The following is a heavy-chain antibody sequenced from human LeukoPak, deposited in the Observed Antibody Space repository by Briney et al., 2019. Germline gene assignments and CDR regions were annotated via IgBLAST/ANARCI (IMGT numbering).Heavy chain of an antibody. Sequence: GASVKVSCKASGYTFTGYYIHWVRQAPGQGLEWMGWINPNSGGTNYAQKFQGRVTMTRATSISTAYMELSRLRSDDTAVYYCARGGHGGNSYWYFDLWGRGTLVTVSS. CDR2: INPNSGGT. CDR1: GYTFTGYY. CDR3: ARGGHGGNSYWYFDL. V-gene: IGHV1-2*02. J-gene: IGHJ2*01. D-gene: IGHD4-23*01.